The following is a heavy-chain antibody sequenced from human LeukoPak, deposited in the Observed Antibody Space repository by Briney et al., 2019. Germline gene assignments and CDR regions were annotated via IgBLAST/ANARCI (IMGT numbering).Heavy chain of an antibody. CDR3: ARGGYCSSTSCYPKLYNWFDP. CDR2: INPSVGST. V-gene: IGHV1-46*03. CDR1: GYTFTSYY. J-gene: IGHJ5*02. Sequence: GASVKVSCKASGYTFTSYYMHWVRQAPGQGLEWMGIINPSVGSTSYAQKFQARVTMTRDTSTSTVYMELSSLRSEDTAVYYCARGGYCSSTSCYPKLYNWFDPWGQGTLVTVSS. D-gene: IGHD2-2*01.